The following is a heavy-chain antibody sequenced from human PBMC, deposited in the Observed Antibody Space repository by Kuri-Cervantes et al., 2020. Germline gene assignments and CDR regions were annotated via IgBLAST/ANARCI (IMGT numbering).Heavy chain of an antibody. V-gene: IGHV3-11*04. CDR3: ARAKYGANSPKDY. CDR2: ISGSGGDI. Sequence: GGSLRLSCVASGFTFGAHYMSWIRQAPGKGLEWVAYISGSGGDINYADSVKGRFTISRDNAKNSLYLQMNSLRAEDTAVYYCARAKYGANSPKDYWGQGTLVTVSS. D-gene: IGHD4-23*01. J-gene: IGHJ4*02. CDR1: GFTFGAHY.